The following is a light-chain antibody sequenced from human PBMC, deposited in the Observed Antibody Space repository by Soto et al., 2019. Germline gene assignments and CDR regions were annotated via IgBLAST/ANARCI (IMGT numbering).Light chain of an antibody. J-gene: IGLJ3*02. V-gene: IGLV3-21*02. CDR3: QLWDSRSDHQGV. CDR1: NIGAKS. CDR2: DDS. Sequence: SYELTQAPSVSVAPGQTARVTCGGNNIGAKSVQWYQQKPGQAPVLVVYDDSHRPSGIPERFSGSNSDNTATLTISGVEAGDDADYYCQLWDSRSDHQGVFGGGTKLTVL.